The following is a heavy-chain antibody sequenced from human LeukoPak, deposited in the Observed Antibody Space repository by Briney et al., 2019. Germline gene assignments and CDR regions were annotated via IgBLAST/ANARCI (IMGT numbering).Heavy chain of an antibody. CDR3: ARESLHRGVIPAGFTP. J-gene: IGHJ5*02. CDR1: GGSVSSGSYY. Sequence: SETLSLTCTVSGGSVSSGSYYWSWIRQPPGKGLEWIGYIYYSGSTNYNPSLKSRVTISVDTSKNQFSLKLSSVTAADTAVYYCARESLHRGVIPAGFTPWGQGTLVTVSS. V-gene: IGHV4-61*01. CDR2: IYYSGST. D-gene: IGHD3-10*01.